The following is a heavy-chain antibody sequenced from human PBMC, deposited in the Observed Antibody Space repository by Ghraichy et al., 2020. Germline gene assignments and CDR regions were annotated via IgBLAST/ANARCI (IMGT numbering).Heavy chain of an antibody. CDR2: ISDTGAGT. CDR1: GFTFNNYA. D-gene: IGHD1-26*01. CDR3: SKDLGMRGVGASLDY. J-gene: IGHJ4*02. V-gene: IGHV3-23*01. Sequence: GESLNISCAASGFTFNNYAMSWVRQAPGKGLEWVSYISDTGAGTYYADSVKGRFTISRDNSKNTLYLQMNSLRAEDTAVHYFSKDLGMRGVGASLDYWGQGTLVTVSS.